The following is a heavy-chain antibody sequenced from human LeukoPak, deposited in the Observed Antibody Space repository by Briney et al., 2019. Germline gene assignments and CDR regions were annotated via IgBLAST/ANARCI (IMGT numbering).Heavy chain of an antibody. CDR3: ARDASPLSGSYSQDY. CDR1: GFTFSSYR. CDR2: INSDGSST. J-gene: IGHJ4*02. Sequence: GGSLRLSCAASGFTFSSYRMHWVRQAPGKGLVWVSRINSDGSSTNYADSVKGRFTISRDNAKNTLYLQMNSLRAEDTAVYYCARDASPLSGSYSQDYWGQGTLVTVSS. D-gene: IGHD1-26*01. V-gene: IGHV3-74*01.